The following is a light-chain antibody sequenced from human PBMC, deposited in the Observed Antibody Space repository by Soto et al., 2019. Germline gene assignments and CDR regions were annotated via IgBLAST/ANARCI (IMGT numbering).Light chain of an antibody. CDR1: QSVSSN. Sequence: EIVMTQSPATLSVSPGERATLSCRASQSVSSNLAWYQQKPGQAPRLLIYGASTRATGIPARFSGSGSGTEVTLTISSLQSEDFAVYYCQQYNNWPLFGGGPKVEIK. CDR2: GAS. CDR3: QQYNNWPL. J-gene: IGKJ4*01. V-gene: IGKV3-15*01.